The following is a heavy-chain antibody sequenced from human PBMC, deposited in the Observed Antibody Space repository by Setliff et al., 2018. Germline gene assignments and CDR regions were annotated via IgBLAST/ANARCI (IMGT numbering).Heavy chain of an antibody. Sequence: PSETLSLTCTVSGYSISSGYYWGWIRQPPGKGLEWIGSIYHSGSTYYNPSLKSRVTISVDTSKNQFSLRLSSVTAADTAVYYCASGDGYNYAFDIWGQGTRVTVS. CDR1: GYSISSGYY. D-gene: IGHD5-12*01. CDR3: ASGDGYNYAFDI. J-gene: IGHJ3*02. V-gene: IGHV4-38-2*02. CDR2: IYHSGST.